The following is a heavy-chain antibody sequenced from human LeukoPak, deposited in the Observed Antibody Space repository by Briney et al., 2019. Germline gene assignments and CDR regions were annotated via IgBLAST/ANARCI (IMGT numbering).Heavy chain of an antibody. CDR1: GGSISSGGYY. CDR2: IYYSGST. J-gene: IGHJ4*02. V-gene: IGHV4-30-4*08. Sequence: SQTLSLTCTVSGGSISSGGYYWSWIRQPPGKGLEWIGYIYYSGSTYYNPSLKSRVTISVDTSKNQFSLKLSSVAAADTAVYYCARVVRYCSGGSCFFFDYWGQGTLVTVSS. D-gene: IGHD2-15*01. CDR3: ARVVRYCSGGSCFFFDY.